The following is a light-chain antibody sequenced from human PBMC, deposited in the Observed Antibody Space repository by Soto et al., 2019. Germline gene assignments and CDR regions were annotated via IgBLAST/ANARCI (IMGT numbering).Light chain of an antibody. J-gene: IGLJ7*01. CDR2: SNN. CDR1: SSNIGSNT. Sequence: QSVLTQPPSASGTPGQRVTISCSGSSSNIGSNTVNWYQQLPGTAPKLLIYSNNQRPSGVHDLFSGSKSGTSASLAISGLQSEYEADYYCAAWDDSLKGAVLGGGTQLTVL. V-gene: IGLV1-44*01. CDR3: AAWDDSLKGAV.